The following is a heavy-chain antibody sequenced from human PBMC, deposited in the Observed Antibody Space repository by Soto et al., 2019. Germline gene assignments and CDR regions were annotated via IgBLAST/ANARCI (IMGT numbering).Heavy chain of an antibody. CDR2: IKHDGSET. D-gene: IGHD3-22*01. J-gene: IGHJ4*02. V-gene: IGHV3-7*03. CDR1: GFKFNYYW. Sequence: EVQLVESGGGSVQPGGSLRLSCATSGFKFNYYWMSWVRQAPGKGLEWVANIKHDGSETYYVDSVKGRLTISRDNAKNSLFLQLNSLRAEDTAVYYCARSFYYDASGYYNRHYFDSWGQGTPVTVSS. CDR3: ARSFYYDASGYYNRHYFDS.